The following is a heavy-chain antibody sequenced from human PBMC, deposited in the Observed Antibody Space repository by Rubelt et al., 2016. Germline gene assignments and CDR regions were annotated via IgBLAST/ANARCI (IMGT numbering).Heavy chain of an antibody. CDR3: ARDLVNWKVGWFDP. CDR1: GYTFTSYG. D-gene: IGHD1-1*01. J-gene: IGHJ5*02. CDR2: ISAYNGNT. Sequence: QVQLVQSGAEVKKPGASVKVSCKASGYTFTSYGISWVRQAPGQGLEWMGWISAYNGNTNYAQKFQGRVTMTTYTSTAYMELRGLRSDDTAVDYCARDLVNWKVGWFDPWGQGTLVTVSS. V-gene: IGHV1-18*01.